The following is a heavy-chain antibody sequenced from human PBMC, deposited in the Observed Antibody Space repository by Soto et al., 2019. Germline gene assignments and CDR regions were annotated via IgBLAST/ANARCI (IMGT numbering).Heavy chain of an antibody. CDR3: ARKASDDLDY. CDR1: GFTFSSYG. V-gene: IGHV3-30*03. Sequence: GGSLGLSCASSGFTFSSYGMHWFRQAPGKGLEWVAVISYDGSNKYYADSVKGRFTISRDNSKNTLYLQMNSLRAEDTAVYYCARKASDDLDYWGQGTLVTVSS. CDR2: ISYDGSNK. D-gene: IGHD1-1*01. J-gene: IGHJ4*02.